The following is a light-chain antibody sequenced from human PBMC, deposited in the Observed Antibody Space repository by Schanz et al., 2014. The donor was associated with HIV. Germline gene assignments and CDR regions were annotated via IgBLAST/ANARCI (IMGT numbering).Light chain of an antibody. V-gene: IGKV3-11*01. CDR1: QSVGTN. CDR3: QQRSNWPPGYT. Sequence: EIVLTQSPGTLSLSPGERATLSCRASQSVGTNYLAWYQQKPGQAPRLLIYDASNRATGIPARFSGSGSGTDFTLTISSLEPEDFAVYYCQQRSNWPPGYTFGQGTKLEIK. J-gene: IGKJ2*01. CDR2: DAS.